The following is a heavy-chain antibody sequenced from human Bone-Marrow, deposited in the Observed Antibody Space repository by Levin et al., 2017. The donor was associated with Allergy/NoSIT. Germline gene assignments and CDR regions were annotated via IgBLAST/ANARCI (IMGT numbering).Heavy chain of an antibody. CDR2: INEDGTEK. CDR1: GFIFNNYW. CDR3: ARIGFYGSSWSYDS. D-gene: IGHD6-13*01. Sequence: PGGSLRLSCAASGFIFNNYWMSWVRQTPGKGLEWVANINEDGTEKYYVDSVKGRFTTSKDDTRNSLFLQMNSLRVEDTAVYYCARIGFYGSSWSYDSWGQGTLVTVSS. J-gene: IGHJ4*02. V-gene: IGHV3-7*01.